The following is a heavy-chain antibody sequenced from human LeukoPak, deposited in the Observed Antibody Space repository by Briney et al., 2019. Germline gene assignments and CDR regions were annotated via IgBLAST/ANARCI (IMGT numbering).Heavy chain of an antibody. CDR3: ARDRQRHHTGFDY. CDR2: IIPIFGTA. CDR1: GGTFSSYA. D-gene: IGHD6-25*01. J-gene: IGHJ4*02. Sequence: SVKVSCKASGGTFSSYAISWVRQAPGQGLEWMGGIIPIFGTANYAQKFQGRVTITADESTSTAYMELSSLRSEDTAVYYCARDRQRHHTGFDYWGQGTLVTVSS. V-gene: IGHV1-69*01.